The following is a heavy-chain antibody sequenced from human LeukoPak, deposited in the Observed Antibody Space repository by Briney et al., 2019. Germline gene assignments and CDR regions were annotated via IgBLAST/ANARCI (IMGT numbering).Heavy chain of an antibody. CDR3: ARGFSGWYRY. CDR1: GGSFSGYY. V-gene: IGHV4-34*01. Sequence: PSETLSLTCAVYGGSFSGYYWSCIRQPPGKGLEWIGEINHSGSTNYNPSLKSRVTISVDTSKNQFSLKLSSVTAADTAVYYCARGFSGWYRYWGQGTLVTVSS. J-gene: IGHJ4*02. CDR2: INHSGST. D-gene: IGHD6-19*01.